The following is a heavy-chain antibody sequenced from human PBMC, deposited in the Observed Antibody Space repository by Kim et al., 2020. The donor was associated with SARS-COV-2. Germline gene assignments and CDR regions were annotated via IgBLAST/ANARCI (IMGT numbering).Heavy chain of an antibody. CDR1: GFTFSSYG. V-gene: IGHV3-30*18. CDR3: AKASQADSGYDYAYDY. J-gene: IGHJ4*02. D-gene: IGHD5-12*01. CDR2: ISYDGSNK. Sequence: GGSLRLSCAASGFTFSSYGMHWVRQAPGKGLEWVAVISYDGSNKYYADSVKGRFTISRDNSKNTLYLQMNSLRAEDTAVYYCAKASQADSGYDYAYDYWGQGTLVTVSS.